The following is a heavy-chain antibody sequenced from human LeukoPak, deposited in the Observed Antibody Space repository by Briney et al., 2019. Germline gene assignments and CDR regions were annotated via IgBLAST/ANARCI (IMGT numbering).Heavy chain of an antibody. Sequence: SETPSLTCAVYGGSFSGYYWSWIRQPPGKGLEWIGEINHSGSTNYNPSLKSRVTISVDTSKNQFSLKLSSVTAADTAVYYCARAYRGLGPWGQGTLVTVSS. J-gene: IGHJ5*02. D-gene: IGHD1-14*01. V-gene: IGHV4-34*01. CDR3: ARAYRGLGP. CDR1: GGSFSGYY. CDR2: INHSGST.